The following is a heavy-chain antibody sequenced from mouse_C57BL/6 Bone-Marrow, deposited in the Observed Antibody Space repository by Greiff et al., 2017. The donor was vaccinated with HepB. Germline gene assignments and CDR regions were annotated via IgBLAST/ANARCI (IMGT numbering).Heavy chain of an antibody. V-gene: IGHV1-50*01. D-gene: IGHD1-1*01. CDR2: IDPSDSYT. CDR1: GYTFTSYW. CDR3: ATYYGSPWYFDV. Sequence: QVQLQQPGAELVKPGASVKLSCKASGYTFTSYWMQWVKQRPGQGLEWIGEIDPSDSYTNYNQKFKGKANLTVDTSSSTAYMQLSSLTSEDSAVYYCATYYGSPWYFDVWGTGTTVTVSS. J-gene: IGHJ1*03.